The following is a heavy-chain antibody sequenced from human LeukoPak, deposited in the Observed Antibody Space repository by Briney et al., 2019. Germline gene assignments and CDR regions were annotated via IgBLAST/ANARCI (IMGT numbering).Heavy chain of an antibody. CDR3: ARDKAAGLSNWFDP. J-gene: IGHJ5*02. V-gene: IGHV1-18*01. CDR2: ISAYNGNT. CDR1: GYTFTSYG. Sequence: ASVKVSCKASGYTFTSYGISWVRQAPGQGLVWMGWISAYNGNTNYAQKLQGGVTMTTDTSTSTAYMELRSLRSDDTAVYYCARDKAAGLSNWFDPWGQGTLVAVSS. D-gene: IGHD6-13*01.